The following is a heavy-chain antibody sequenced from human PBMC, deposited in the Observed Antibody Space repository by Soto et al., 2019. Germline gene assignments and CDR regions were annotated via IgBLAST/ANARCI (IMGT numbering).Heavy chain of an antibody. J-gene: IGHJ6*02. Sequence: LGESLKISCKGSGYSFTSYWIGWVRQMPGKGLEWMGIIYPGDSDTRYSPSFQGQVTISADKSISTAYLQWSSLKASDTAMYYCARLHVDIEATRYYYYGMDVWGQGTTVTV. CDR1: GYSFTSYW. CDR2: IYPGDSDT. CDR3: ARLHVDIEATRYYYYGMDV. D-gene: IGHD5-12*01. V-gene: IGHV5-51*01.